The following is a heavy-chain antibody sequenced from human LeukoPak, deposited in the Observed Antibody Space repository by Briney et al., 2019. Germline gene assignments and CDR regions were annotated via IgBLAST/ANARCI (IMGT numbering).Heavy chain of an antibody. CDR1: GFIFSTYW. CDR3: VRAREN. Sequence: PGGSLRLSCTASGFIFSTYWMHWVRQAPGKGLVWVSRINTDGSSTSYADSVKGRFTISRDNAKNSLYLQMNSLRAEDTALYYCVRARENWGQGTLVIVSS. J-gene: IGHJ4*02. D-gene: IGHD1-26*01. V-gene: IGHV3-74*01. CDR2: INTDGSST.